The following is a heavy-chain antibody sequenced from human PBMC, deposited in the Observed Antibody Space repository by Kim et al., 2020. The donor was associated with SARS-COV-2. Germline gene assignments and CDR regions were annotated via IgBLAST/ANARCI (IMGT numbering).Heavy chain of an antibody. CDR2: IDPSDSYN. CDR3: ARPYCSDTTCLNSFDP. CDR1: GYSFTSYW. J-gene: IGHJ5*02. V-gene: IGHV5-10-1*01. D-gene: IGHD2-2*01. Sequence: GESLKISCKGSGYSFTSYWIIWVRQMPGKGLEWMGRIDPSDSYNNYSPSFQGHVTISADKSISTAYLQWSSLQASDTAMYYCARPYCSDTTCLNSFDPWGQGTLVTVSS.